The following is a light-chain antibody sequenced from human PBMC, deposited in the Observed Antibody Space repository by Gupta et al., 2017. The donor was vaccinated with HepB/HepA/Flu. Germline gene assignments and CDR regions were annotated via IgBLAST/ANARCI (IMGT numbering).Light chain of an antibody. CDR3: QQRSNCPIT. V-gene: IGKV3-11*01. J-gene: IGKJ5*01. CDR2: DAS. CDR1: QSVSNY. Sequence: TVLTQSPATLSLSPGERATLSCRASQSVSNYLAWYQQKSGQAPRLLIYDASNRATGIPARFSGRWSGTDFTLTISSLEPEDLAVYYCQQRSNCPITFGQGTRLEIK.